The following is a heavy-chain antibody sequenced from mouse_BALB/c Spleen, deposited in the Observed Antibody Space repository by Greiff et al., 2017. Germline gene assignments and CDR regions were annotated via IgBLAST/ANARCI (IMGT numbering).Heavy chain of an antibody. CDR2: IDPENGDT. J-gene: IGHJ3*01. Sequence: VQLKQSGAELVRPGASVKLSCTASGFNIKDYYMHWVKQRPEQGLEWIGWIDPENGDTEYAPKFQGKATMTADTSSNTAYLQLSSLTSEDTAVYCCSAGGNGRFAYWGQGTLVTVSA. CDR3: SAGGNGRFAY. CDR1: GFNIKDYY. V-gene: IGHV14-4*02. D-gene: IGHD1-1*02.